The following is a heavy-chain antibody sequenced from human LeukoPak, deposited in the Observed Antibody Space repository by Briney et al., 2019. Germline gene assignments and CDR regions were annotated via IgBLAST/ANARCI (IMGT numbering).Heavy chain of an antibody. CDR1: GFTFSDYY. J-gene: IGHJ1*01. V-gene: IGHV3-11*05. CDR2: ISSSSSYT. CDR3: AKESGSRSYGAYFPH. Sequence: GGSLRLSCAASGFTFSDYYMSWIRQAPGKGLEWVSYISSSSSYTNYADSVKGRFTISRDNAKNSLYLQMNSLRAEDTAVYYCAKESGSRSYGAYFPHWGQGTLVTVSS. D-gene: IGHD6-13*01.